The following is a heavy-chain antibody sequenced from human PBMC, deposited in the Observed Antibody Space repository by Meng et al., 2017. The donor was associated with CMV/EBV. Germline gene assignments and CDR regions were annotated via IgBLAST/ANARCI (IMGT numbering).Heavy chain of an antibody. V-gene: IGHV1-69*12. Sequence: QVQRVQSGAEVQKPGSSGKFSCKASGGTFSSYAFSWVRQAPGQGLEWMGGIIPIFGTANYAQKFQGRVTITADESTSTAYMELSSLRSEDTAVYYCARQLRLGELSPFDYWGQGTLVTVSS. J-gene: IGHJ4*02. D-gene: IGHD3-16*02. CDR3: ARQLRLGELSPFDY. CDR1: GGTFSSYA. CDR2: IIPIFGTA.